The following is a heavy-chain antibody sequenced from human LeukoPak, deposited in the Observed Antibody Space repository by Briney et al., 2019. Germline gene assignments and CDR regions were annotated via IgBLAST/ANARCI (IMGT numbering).Heavy chain of an antibody. CDR3: AKDRDGQWLVRVLDY. Sequence: GGSLRLSCAASGFTFSSYAMSWVRQAPGKGLEWVSAISGSGGSTYYADSVKGRFTISRDNSKNTLYLQMNSLRAEDTAVYYCAKDRDGQWLVRVLDYWGQGTLSPSPQ. CDR1: GFTFSSYA. J-gene: IGHJ4*02. V-gene: IGHV3-23*01. CDR2: ISGSGGST. D-gene: IGHD6-19*01.